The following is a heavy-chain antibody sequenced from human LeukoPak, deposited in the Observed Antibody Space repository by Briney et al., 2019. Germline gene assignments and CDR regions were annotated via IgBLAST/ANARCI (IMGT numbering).Heavy chain of an antibody. CDR2: ISAYNGNT. V-gene: IGHV1-18*01. D-gene: IGHD2-2*01. J-gene: IGHJ4*02. CDR3: ATQYCSSTSCYPYWVDY. CDR1: GYTFTSYG. Sequence: ASVKVSCKASGYTFTSYGISWVRQAPGRGLEWMGWISAYNGNTNYAQKLQGRVTMATDTSTSTAYMELRSLRSDDTAVYYCATQYCSSTSCYPYWVDYWGQGTLVTVSS.